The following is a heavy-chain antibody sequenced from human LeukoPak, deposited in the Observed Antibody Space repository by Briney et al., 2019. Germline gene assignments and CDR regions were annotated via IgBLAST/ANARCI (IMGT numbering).Heavy chain of an antibody. CDR3: TSPARSYGSGIGDYYYYMDV. CDR2: IRSKAYGGTT. V-gene: IGHV3-49*03. D-gene: IGHD3-10*01. J-gene: IGHJ6*03. Sequence: GGSLRLSCTASGFTFGDYAMSWFRQAPGKGLEWVGSIRSKAYGGTTEYAASVKGRFTISRDDSKSIAYLQMNSLKTEDTAVYYCTSPARSYGSGIGDYYYYMDVWGKGTTVTVSS. CDR1: GFTFGDYA.